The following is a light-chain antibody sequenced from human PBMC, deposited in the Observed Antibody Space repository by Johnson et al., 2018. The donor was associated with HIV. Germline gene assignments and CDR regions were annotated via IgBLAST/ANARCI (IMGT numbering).Light chain of an antibody. J-gene: IGLJ1*01. Sequence: HSVLTQPPSVSAAPGQKVTISCSGSSSNIGNNYVSWFQHLPGTAPKLLIYENNKRPSGIPDRFSGSKSGTSATLGITVLQTGDEADYYCGTWDSRLSAPYVFGTGTKVTVL. V-gene: IGLV1-51*02. CDR3: GTWDSRLSAPYV. CDR1: SSNIGNNY. CDR2: ENN.